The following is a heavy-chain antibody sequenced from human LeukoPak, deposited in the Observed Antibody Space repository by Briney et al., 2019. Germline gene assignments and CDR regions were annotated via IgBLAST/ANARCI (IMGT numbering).Heavy chain of an antibody. D-gene: IGHD3-9*01. Sequence: GGSLRLSCAASGFTFSSYGMHWVRQAPGKGLEWVAFIRYDGSNKYYADSVKGRFTISRDNSKNTLYLQMNSLRAEDTAVYYCAKDRPRYDILTGVLDYWGQGTLVTVSS. J-gene: IGHJ4*02. CDR2: IRYDGSNK. V-gene: IGHV3-30*02. CDR1: GFTFSSYG. CDR3: AKDRPRYDILTGVLDY.